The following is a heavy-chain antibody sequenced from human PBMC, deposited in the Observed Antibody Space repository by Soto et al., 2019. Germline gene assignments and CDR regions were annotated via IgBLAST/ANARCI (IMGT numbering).Heavy chain of an antibody. D-gene: IGHD2-15*01. V-gene: IGHV1-58*02. CDR2: IVVGSGNT. CDR1: GFTFTSSA. Sequence: SVKVSCKASGFTFTSSAMQWVRQARGQRLEWIGWIVVGSGNTNYAQKFQGRVTITRDMSTSTAYMELSSLRSEDTAVYYCAAFPRTCSGGSCYSSPWGQGTLVTVSS. CDR3: AAFPRTCSGGSCYSSP. J-gene: IGHJ4*02.